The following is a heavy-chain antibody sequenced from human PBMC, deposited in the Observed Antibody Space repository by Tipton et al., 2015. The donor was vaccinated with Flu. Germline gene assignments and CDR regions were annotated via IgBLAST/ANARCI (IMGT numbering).Heavy chain of an antibody. CDR2: ISAYNGNT. J-gene: IGHJ6*02. V-gene: IGHV1-18*01. Sequence: QLVQSGAEVKKPGASVKVSCKASGYTFTSYGISWVRQAPGQGLEWMGWISAYNGNTNYAQKLQGRVTMTTDTSTSTAYMELRSLGSDDTAVYYCARDRGEWLRPSYGMDVWGQGTTVTVSS. CDR1: GYTFTSYG. D-gene: IGHD6-19*01. CDR3: ARDRGEWLRPSYGMDV.